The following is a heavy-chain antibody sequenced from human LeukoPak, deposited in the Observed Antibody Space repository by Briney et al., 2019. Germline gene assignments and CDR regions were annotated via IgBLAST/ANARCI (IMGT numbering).Heavy chain of an antibody. D-gene: IGHD3-10*01. CDR1: GFTFSSYS. CDR2: ISSSSSYI. V-gene: IGHV3-21*01. Sequence: GGSLRLSCAASGFTFSSYSTNWVRHTPGKGLEWVSSISSSSSYIYYADSVKGRFNISRDNAKNSLYLQMNSLRAEDTAVYYCAKDHVPDYYGSGSPLLDPWGQGSLVTVSS. J-gene: IGHJ5*02. CDR3: AKDHVPDYYGSGSPLLDP.